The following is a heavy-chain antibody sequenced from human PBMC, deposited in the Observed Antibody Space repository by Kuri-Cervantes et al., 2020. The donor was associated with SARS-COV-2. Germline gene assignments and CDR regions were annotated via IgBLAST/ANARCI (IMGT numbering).Heavy chain of an antibody. J-gene: IGHJ2*01. Sequence: SQTLSLTCAVYGGSFSGYYWSWIRQPPGKGLEWIGEINHSGSTNYNPSLKSRVTISVDTSKNQFSLKLSSVTAADTAVYYCAREGCSGGSCYRKRSWYFDLWGRGTLVTVSS. CDR3: AREGCSGGSCYRKRSWYFDL. CDR1: GGSFSGYY. D-gene: IGHD2-15*01. V-gene: IGHV4-34*01. CDR2: INHSGST.